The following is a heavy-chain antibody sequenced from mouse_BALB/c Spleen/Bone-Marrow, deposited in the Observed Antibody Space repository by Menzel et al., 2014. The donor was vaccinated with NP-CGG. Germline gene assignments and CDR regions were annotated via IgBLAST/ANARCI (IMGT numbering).Heavy chain of an antibody. Sequence: EVQGVESGGGLVQPGGSRKLSCAASGFAFSSLGMHWVRRAPEKGLEWVAYISNGSSTIYYADTVKGRLTISRDNPKNTLFLQMTSLRSEDTAMYYCARKGAMITHYYAMDYWGQGTSVTVSS. D-gene: IGHD2-4*01. V-gene: IGHV5-17*02. CDR2: ISNGSSTI. CDR1: GFAFSSLG. CDR3: ARKGAMITHYYAMDY. J-gene: IGHJ4*01.